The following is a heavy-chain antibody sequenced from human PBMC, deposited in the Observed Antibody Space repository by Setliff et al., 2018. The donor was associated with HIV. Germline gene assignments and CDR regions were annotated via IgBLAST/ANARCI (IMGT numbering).Heavy chain of an antibody. J-gene: IGHJ4*02. CDR1: GYSFTDYW. D-gene: IGHD4-17*01. CDR3: ARLVFGDDGGGFDS. V-gene: IGHV5-51*01. CDR2: IYPGDSDT. Sequence: HGESLKISCKGSGYSFTDYWIGWVRQMPGKGLDWMGVIYPGDSDTRYSPSFQGQVTVSADNSITTAYLQWSSLKASDTAMYYCARLVFGDDGGGFDSRGQGTLVTVSS.